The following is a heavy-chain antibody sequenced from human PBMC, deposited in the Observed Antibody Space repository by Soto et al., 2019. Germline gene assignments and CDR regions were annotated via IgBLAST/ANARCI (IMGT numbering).Heavy chain of an antibody. Sequence: GRSLRLSCAASGFTFSSYAMHWVRQAPGKGLEWVAVISYDGSNKYYADSVKGRFTISRDNSKNTLYLQMNSLRAEDTAVYYCARDTSLGGSSWYRLQHWGQGTLVTVSS. CDR2: ISYDGSNK. J-gene: IGHJ1*01. CDR1: GFTFSSYA. V-gene: IGHV3-30-3*01. D-gene: IGHD6-13*01. CDR3: ARDTSLGGSSWYRLQH.